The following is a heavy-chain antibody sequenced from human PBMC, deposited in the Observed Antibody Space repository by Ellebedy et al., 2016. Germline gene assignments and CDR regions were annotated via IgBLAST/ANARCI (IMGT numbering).Heavy chain of an antibody. CDR1: GFTFSTYW. D-gene: IGHD2-2*01. J-gene: IGHJ3*02. V-gene: IGHV3-74*01. CDR3: ARGRWELATARPYGFDI. CDR2: INGDGRST. Sequence: GGSLRLXCAASGFTFSTYWMHWVRQAPGKGPVWVARINGDGRSTNYADPVKGRFTISRNNAKNSLHLDMTNLRVEDTAVYYCARGRWELATARPYGFDIWGQGTRVTVSS.